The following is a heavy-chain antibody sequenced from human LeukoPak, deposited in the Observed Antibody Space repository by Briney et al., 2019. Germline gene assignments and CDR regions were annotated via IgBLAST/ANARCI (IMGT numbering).Heavy chain of an antibody. CDR1: GYTFTSYD. Sequence: ASVKVSCKASGYTFTSYDVNWVRQATGQGLEWMGWMNPNSGNTGYAQKFQGRVTMTRNTSISTAYMELSSLRSEDTAVYYCARGGPAAMHPEYVHWGQGTLVTVSS. D-gene: IGHD2-2*01. V-gene: IGHV1-8*01. CDR2: MNPNSGNT. CDR3: ARGGPAAMHPEYVH. J-gene: IGHJ4*02.